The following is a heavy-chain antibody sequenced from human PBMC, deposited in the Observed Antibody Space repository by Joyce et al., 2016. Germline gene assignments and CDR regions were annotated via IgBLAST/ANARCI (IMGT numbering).Heavy chain of an antibody. CDR2: ISYDGSNN. D-gene: IGHD2/OR15-2a*01. CDR1: GFIFSNHG. J-gene: IGHJ4*02. CDR3: VRGTAIVAADWDFDY. V-gene: IGHV3-30*03. Sequence: QGQLVESGGGVVQSGRSLRLSCAASGFIFSNHGMHWVRQAPGKGLEWVAVISYDGSNNYYADSVKGRFIISRDNSKNTLYLQMNSLRAEDTAVYYCVRGTAIVAADWDFDYWGQGTLVTVSS.